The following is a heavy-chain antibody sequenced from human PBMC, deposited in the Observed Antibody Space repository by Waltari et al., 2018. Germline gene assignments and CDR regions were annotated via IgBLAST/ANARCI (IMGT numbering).Heavy chain of an antibody. CDR2: IFPGDSAT. V-gene: IGHV5-51*01. J-gene: IGHJ4*02. CDR1: GYSITSYW. D-gene: IGHD5-18*01. CDR3: ARIGTAMPHAY. Sequence: EVQLVQSGAEVKKQGEYRKISCKGAGYSITSYWIGCGRKMPRKGLEWMGIIFPGDSATRYSPSFQVQVTISADKSISTAYLQWSSLKASDTAMYYCARIGTAMPHAYWGQGPLVTVSS.